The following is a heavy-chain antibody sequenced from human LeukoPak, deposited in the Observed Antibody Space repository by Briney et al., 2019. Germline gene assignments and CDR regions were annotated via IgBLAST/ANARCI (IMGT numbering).Heavy chain of an antibody. D-gene: IGHD3-3*01. CDR1: GGSFSGYY. J-gene: IGHJ4*02. V-gene: IGHV4-34*01. Sequence: SETLSLTCAVYGGSFSGYYWSWIRQPPGKGLEWIGEINHSGSTNYNPSLKSRVTISEDTSKNQFSLKLSSVTAADTAVYYCARGMPYYDFWSGYRPYFDYWGQGTLVTVSS. CDR2: INHSGST. CDR3: ARGMPYYDFWSGYRPYFDY.